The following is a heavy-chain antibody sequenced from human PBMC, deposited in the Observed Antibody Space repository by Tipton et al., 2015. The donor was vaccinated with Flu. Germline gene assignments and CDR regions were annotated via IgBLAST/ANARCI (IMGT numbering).Heavy chain of an antibody. Sequence: TLSLTCTISGYSISTGYYWGWIRQPPGKGLEWIASIYHSGNTFYNPSLKSRVTISVDTSTNQISLKLTPVTAADTAVYYCARSGSSYYFDPWGQGTLVTVSS. CDR3: ARSGSSYYFDP. CDR2: IYHSGNT. CDR1: GYSISTGYY. J-gene: IGHJ5*02. V-gene: IGHV4-38-2*02. D-gene: IGHD2-15*01.